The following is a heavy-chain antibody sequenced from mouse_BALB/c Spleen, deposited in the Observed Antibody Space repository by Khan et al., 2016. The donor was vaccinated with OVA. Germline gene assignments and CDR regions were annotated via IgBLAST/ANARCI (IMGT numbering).Heavy chain of an antibody. CDR3: ARFDDPYYALDY. Sequence: QVQLKESGPGLVAPSQSLSITCSVSGFSLTSYGINWVRQPPGKGLEWLGVIWAGGSTNYNSALMSRLSITKDNAKSQVFLKMNSLQTDDTAMYYWARFDDPYYALDYWGPGTSGTVSS. J-gene: IGHJ4*01. D-gene: IGHD2-3*01. CDR1: GFSLTSYG. V-gene: IGHV2-9*02. CDR2: IWAGGST.